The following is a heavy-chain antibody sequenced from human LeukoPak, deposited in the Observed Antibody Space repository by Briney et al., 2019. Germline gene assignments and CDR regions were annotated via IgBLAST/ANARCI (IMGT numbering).Heavy chain of an antibody. CDR3: AKAPQTIAREYYFDY. D-gene: IGHD1-1*01. J-gene: IGHJ4*02. V-gene: IGHV3-23*01. Sequence: GGSLILSCVGSGFTFSSYAMNWVRQAPGKGLEWGATINGGGGSTYYADSVQGRFTISRDNSRNTVYLQMNSLRAEDTAAYYCAKAPQTIAREYYFDYWGQGTLVTVSS. CDR2: INGGGGST. CDR1: GFTFSSYA.